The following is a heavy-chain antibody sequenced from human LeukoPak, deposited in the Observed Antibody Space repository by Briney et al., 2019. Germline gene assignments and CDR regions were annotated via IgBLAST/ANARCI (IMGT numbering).Heavy chain of an antibody. CDR2: IGATT. D-gene: IGHD3-22*01. Sequence: GGSLRLSCAASGFTFSTSAMSWVHQAPGKGLEWVSAIGATTNYSDSVKGRFTISRDNSKNTLYLQMNSLRSEDTAVYYCATSSGYGFLFEYWGQGTLVTVSS. CDR1: GFTFSTSA. J-gene: IGHJ4*02. CDR3: ATSSGYGFLFEY. V-gene: IGHV3-23*01.